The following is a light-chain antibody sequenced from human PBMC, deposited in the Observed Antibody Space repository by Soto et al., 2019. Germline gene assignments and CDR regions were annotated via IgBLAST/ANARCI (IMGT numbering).Light chain of an antibody. CDR3: SPYAGTNNFVV. V-gene: IGLV2-8*01. CDR1: SSDVGGYHF. J-gene: IGLJ2*01. Sequence: QSVLTQPXSASGPLGQSVTISCTGTSSDVGGYHFVSWYQQHPGKAPKLLIFESYKRPSGVPDRFSGSKSGNAASLTVSGLQAEYEATYHCSPYAGTNNFVVFGGGTQLPV. CDR2: ESY.